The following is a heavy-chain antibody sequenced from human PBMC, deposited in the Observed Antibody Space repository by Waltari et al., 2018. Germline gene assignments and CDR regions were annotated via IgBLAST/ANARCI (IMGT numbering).Heavy chain of an antibody. V-gene: IGHV4-59*01. CDR3: ARGGVTNLDY. D-gene: IGHD4-4*01. Sequence: QVQLQESGPGLVKPSETLSLTCTVSVGSISRYSWRWIRQPPGKGLEWIGYIYYSGSTNYNPSLKSRVTISVDTSKNQFSLKLSSVTAADTAVYYCARGGVTNLDYWGQGTLVTVSS. CDR2: IYYSGST. CDR1: VGSISRYS. J-gene: IGHJ4*02.